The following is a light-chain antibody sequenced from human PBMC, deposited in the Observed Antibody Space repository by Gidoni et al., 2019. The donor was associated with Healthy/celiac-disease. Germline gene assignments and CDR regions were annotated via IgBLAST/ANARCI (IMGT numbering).Light chain of an antibody. V-gene: IGKV1-33*01. CDR3: QQYDSRPRALT. J-gene: IGKJ4*01. CDR2: DES. Sequence: DIQMPQSPPSLSASVGDRVTITCQASQDISNYLDWYQQKPGKAPKILINDESNLEPRDPSSFSGSGSGTEFSFIISSLQPEDIATEYCQQYDSRPRALTFGEGTKVEIK. CDR1: QDISNY.